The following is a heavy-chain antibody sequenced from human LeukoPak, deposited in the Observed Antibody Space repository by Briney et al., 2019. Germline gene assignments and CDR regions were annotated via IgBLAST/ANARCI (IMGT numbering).Heavy chain of an antibody. CDR1: GFTFSRHW. CDR2: MNQDGSAI. V-gene: IGHV3-7*01. CDR3: ARTVAGYLDDYFDY. Sequence: GGSLRLSCAASGFTFSRHWMSWVRQAPGKGLERVAHMNQDGSAIYSVDSVKGRFTISRDNDKNSLYLQMNGLTVADTAVYYCARTVAGYLDDYFDYWGQGTLVTVSS. D-gene: IGHD6-19*01. J-gene: IGHJ4*02.